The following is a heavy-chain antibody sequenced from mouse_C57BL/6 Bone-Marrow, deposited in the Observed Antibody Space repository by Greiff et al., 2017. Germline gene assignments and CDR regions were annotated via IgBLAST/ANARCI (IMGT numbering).Heavy chain of an antibody. Sequence: EVHLVESGGGLVQPGGSLSLSCAASGFTFTDYYMSWVRQPPGKALEWLGFIRNKTNGYTTEYSASVKGRFTISSDNSQSILYLEMNALRAEDIATYYCERFYYSNYAYAMDSWGPGTSVTVSS. CDR1: GFTFTDYY. CDR3: ERFYYSNYAYAMDS. J-gene: IGHJ4*01. V-gene: IGHV7-3*01. CDR2: IRNKTNGYTT. D-gene: IGHD2-5*01.